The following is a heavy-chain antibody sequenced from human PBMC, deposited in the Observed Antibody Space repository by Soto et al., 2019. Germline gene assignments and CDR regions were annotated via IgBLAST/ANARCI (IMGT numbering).Heavy chain of an antibody. CDR3: ARGGTYNCYDYSAEDN. Sequence: QVQLVQCGAEVKKLGASVKVSCVASGYSFSSYGISWVRQAPGQGLEWVGWISAYNGNTNYAQRVQGRVTMTTVISTTTANMELRSLRSDDMAEYYSARGGTYNCYDYSAEDNWGQGTQVTVSP. CDR2: ISAYNGNT. D-gene: IGHD5-12*01. CDR1: GYSFSSYG. V-gene: IGHV1-18*03. J-gene: IGHJ4*02.